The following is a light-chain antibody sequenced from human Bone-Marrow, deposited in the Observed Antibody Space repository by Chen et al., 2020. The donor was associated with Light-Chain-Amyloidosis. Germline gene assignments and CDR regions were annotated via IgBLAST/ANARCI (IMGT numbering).Light chain of an antibody. CDR2: EVT. CDR3: SSYTITNTLV. Sequence: QSALTQPASVSGSPGQSIPISCTGTSSDVGGDNHVSWYQQHPDKAPKLMIYEVTNRPSWVPDRFSGSKSDNTAYLTISELQTEDEADYFCSSYTITNTLVFGSGTRVTVL. J-gene: IGLJ1*01. CDR1: SSDVGGDNH. V-gene: IGLV2-14*01.